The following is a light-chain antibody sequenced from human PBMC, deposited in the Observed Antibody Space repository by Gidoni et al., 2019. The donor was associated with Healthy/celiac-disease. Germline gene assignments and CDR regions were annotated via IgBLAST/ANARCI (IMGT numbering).Light chain of an antibody. CDR3: QQYNSYSPWT. CDR1: QSISSW. CDR2: KAS. J-gene: IGKJ1*01. V-gene: IGKV1-5*03. Sequence: DIQMTQSPSTPPASVGHRVTFTCRAIQSISSWLAWYQQKPGKAPKHLIYKASSLESGVPSRFSGSGSGTEFTLTISSLQPDDFATYYCQQYNSYSPWTFGQGTKVEIK.